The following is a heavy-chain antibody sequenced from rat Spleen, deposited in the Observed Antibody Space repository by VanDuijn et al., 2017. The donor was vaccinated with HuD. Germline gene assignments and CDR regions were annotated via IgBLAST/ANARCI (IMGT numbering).Heavy chain of an antibody. CDR3: TTEVLRVYLY. Sequence: EVKLVESGGGLVQPGRSLKLSCVASGFTFNTYWMTWIRQAPGKGLEWVTSISYDGSSTYYRDFVKGRFTISRDNAKSSLYLQMDSLRSEDTATYYCTTEVLRVYLYWGQGVMVTVSS. CDR1: GFTFNTYW. D-gene: IGHD1-9*01. V-gene: IGHV5-31*01. J-gene: IGHJ2*01. CDR2: ISYDGSST.